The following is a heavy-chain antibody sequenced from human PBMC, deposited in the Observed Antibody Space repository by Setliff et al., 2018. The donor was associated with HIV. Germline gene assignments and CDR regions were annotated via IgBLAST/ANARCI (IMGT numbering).Heavy chain of an antibody. CDR3: TRDFSRAVAVFEK. D-gene: IGHD6-19*01. Sequence: GGSLRLSCEASGFTLSQYDMNWVRQAPGKGLEWLSYISNTAGTIYYADSVKGRFTISRDTAQNSMYLQMNNLRVEDTAVYYCTRDFSRAVAVFEKWGPGTQVTVSS. CDR2: ISNTAGTI. V-gene: IGHV3-48*01. CDR1: GFTLSQYD. J-gene: IGHJ4*02.